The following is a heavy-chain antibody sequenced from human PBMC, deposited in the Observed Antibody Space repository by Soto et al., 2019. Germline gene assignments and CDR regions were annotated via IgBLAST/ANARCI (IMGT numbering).Heavy chain of an antibody. J-gene: IGHJ3*02. CDR1: GFTFDDYA. D-gene: IGHD3-22*01. CDR3: AKVKRYDYYDSSGDYWGAFDI. Sequence: EVQLVESGGGLVQPGRSLRLSCAASGFTFDDYAMHWVRQAPGKGLEWVSGISWNSGSIGYADSVKGRFTISRDNAKNSLYLQMNSLRAEDTALYYCAKVKRYDYYDSSGDYWGAFDIWGHGTMVTVSS. CDR2: ISWNSGSI. V-gene: IGHV3-9*01.